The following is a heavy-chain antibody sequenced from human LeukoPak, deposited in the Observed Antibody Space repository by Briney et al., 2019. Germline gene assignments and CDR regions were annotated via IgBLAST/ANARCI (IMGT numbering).Heavy chain of an antibody. D-gene: IGHD7-27*01. V-gene: IGHV4-61*05. CDR2: IYYSGST. J-gene: IGHJ3*02. Sequence: SETLSLTCTVSGGSISSSYSYWSWIRQPPGKGLEWIGYIYYSGSTNYNPSLKSRVTISVDTSKNQFSLKLSSVTAADTAVYYCARVHRINWAHDAFDIWGQGTMVTVSS. CDR3: ARVHRINWAHDAFDI. CDR1: GGSISSSYSY.